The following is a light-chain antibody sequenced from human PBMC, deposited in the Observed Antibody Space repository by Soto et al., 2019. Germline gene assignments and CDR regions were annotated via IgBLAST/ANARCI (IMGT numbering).Light chain of an antibody. Sequence: DIQMTQSPSALSASVGDRVTITCRASQNISSWLAWYQQKPGKAPKSLIYDASSLESGVPSRLSGSGSGTEFTLTISNLQPDDSATYYCQHYKAFSPWTFGQGNKVEIK. CDR3: QHYKAFSPWT. V-gene: IGKV1-5*01. J-gene: IGKJ1*01. CDR2: DAS. CDR1: QNISSW.